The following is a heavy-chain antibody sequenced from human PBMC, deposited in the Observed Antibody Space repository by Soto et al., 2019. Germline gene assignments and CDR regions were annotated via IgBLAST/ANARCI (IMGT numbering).Heavy chain of an antibody. J-gene: IGHJ6*02. D-gene: IGHD3-22*01. CDR1: GFTFSSYA. CDR2: ISYNGSNK. Sequence: PGGSLRLSCAASGFTFSSYAMHWVRQAPGQGLEWVAVISYNGSNKYYADSVKGRFTISRDNSKNTLYLQMNSLRAEDTAVYYCARAARGSITMIVVVQYYYYGMDVWGQGTTATVSS. CDR3: ARAARGSITMIVVVQYYYYGMDV. V-gene: IGHV3-30-3*01.